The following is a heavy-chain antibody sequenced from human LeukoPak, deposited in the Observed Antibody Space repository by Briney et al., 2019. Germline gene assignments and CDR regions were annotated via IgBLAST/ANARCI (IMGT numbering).Heavy chain of an antibody. V-gene: IGHV3-30*18. CDR1: GFTFSSYG. Sequence: GGSLRLSCAVSGFTFSSYGMHWVRQAPGKGLEWVAVISYDGSNKYYADSVKGRFTISRDNIKNTLFLQMNSLRADDTAVYYCAKDQYDSSGPYDSWGQGTLVTVSS. J-gene: IGHJ4*02. D-gene: IGHD3-22*01. CDR2: ISYDGSNK. CDR3: AKDQYDSSGPYDS.